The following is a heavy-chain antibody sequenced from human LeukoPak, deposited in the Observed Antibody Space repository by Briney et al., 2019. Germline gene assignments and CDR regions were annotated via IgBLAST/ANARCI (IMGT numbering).Heavy chain of an antibody. Sequence: SGGSLRLSCAASGFTFSSYLMSWVRQAPGKGLEWVANIKQDGSEKYYVDSVKGRFTISRDNAKNSLYLQMNSLSAEDTAIYYCAKDRVSPGFNLFDPWGQGTLVTVSS. V-gene: IGHV3-7*03. D-gene: IGHD2/OR15-2a*01. CDR2: IKQDGSEK. CDR3: AKDRVSPGFNLFDP. CDR1: GFTFSSYL. J-gene: IGHJ5*02.